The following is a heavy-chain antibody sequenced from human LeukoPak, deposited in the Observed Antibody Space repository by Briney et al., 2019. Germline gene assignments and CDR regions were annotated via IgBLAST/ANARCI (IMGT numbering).Heavy chain of an antibody. CDR3: ARDGSSSTYYYYYMDV. Sequence: GGSLRLSCAASGFTFSSYGMSWVRQAPGKGLEWVSAISGSGGSTYYADSVKGRFTISRDNSKNTLYLQMNSLRTEDTALYYCARDGSSSTYYYYYMDVWGKGTTVTVSS. CDR1: GFTFSSYG. CDR2: ISGSGGST. V-gene: IGHV3-23*01. J-gene: IGHJ6*03. D-gene: IGHD6-6*01.